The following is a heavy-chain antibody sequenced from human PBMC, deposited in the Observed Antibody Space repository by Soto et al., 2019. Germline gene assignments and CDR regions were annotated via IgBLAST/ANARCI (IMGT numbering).Heavy chain of an antibody. CDR2: LYWTGRA. Sequence: PSETLSLTCSVFGNSITTNGYYGGWIRQAPGKGLQGIANLYWTGRAFSHPSLTRRVFISVDTSKDEFSLRLTSVTAADTAVYYCARSHYAYGLLIDYWGPGTLVTVSS. CDR3: ARSHYAYGLLIDY. J-gene: IGHJ4*02. CDR1: GNSITTNGYY. V-gene: IGHV4-39*01. D-gene: IGHD3-16*01.